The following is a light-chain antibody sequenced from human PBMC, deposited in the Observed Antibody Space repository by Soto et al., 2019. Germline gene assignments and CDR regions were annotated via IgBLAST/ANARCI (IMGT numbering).Light chain of an antibody. CDR2: KAS. V-gene: IGKV1-5*03. Sequence: DIQMTQSPSTLSASVGDRVTITCRASQSIGTSLAWYQQKPGKAPKLQIYKASTVESGVPASFSGSISGTELPLTISSLQPDDVATYHCQQYDTYARAFGQGTKVELK. J-gene: IGKJ1*01. CDR3: QQYDTYARA. CDR1: QSIGTS.